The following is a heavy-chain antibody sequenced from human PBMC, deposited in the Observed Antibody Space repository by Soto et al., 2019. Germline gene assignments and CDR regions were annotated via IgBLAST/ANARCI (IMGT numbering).Heavy chain of an antibody. D-gene: IGHD6-19*01. J-gene: IGHJ4*02. Sequence: QVQLVESGGGVVQPGRSLRLSCAASGFTFSSYAMHWVRQAPGKGLEWVAVISYDGSNKYYADSVKGRFTISRDNSKNTLYLQMYSLRAEDTAVYYCARDKAAVAGNLDYWGQGTLVTVSS. CDR2: ISYDGSNK. V-gene: IGHV3-30-3*01. CDR1: GFTFSSYA. CDR3: ARDKAAVAGNLDY.